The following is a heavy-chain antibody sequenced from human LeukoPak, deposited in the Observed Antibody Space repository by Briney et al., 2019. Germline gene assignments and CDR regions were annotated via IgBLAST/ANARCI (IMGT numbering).Heavy chain of an antibody. CDR1: GGSISSYY. D-gene: IGHD1-26*01. CDR3: ARGGVYSGSFLLYFDY. Sequence: PSETLSLTRTVSGGSISSYYWSWIRQPPGKGLEWIGYMFYSGSTNYNPSLKSRVTMSVDTSKSQFSLKLSSVTAADTAVYYCARGGVYSGSFLLYFDYWGQGTLVTVSS. CDR2: MFYSGST. V-gene: IGHV4-59*01. J-gene: IGHJ4*02.